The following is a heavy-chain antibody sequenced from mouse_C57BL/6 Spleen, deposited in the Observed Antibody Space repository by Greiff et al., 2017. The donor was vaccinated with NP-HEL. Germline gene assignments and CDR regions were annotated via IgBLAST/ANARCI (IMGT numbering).Heavy chain of an antibody. Sequence: EVKLMESGGGLVKPGGSLKLSCAASGFTFSDYGMHWVRQAPEKGLEWVAYISSGSSTIYYADTVKGRFTISRDNAKNTLFLQMTSLRSEDTAMYYCARRRWSGAMDYWGQGTSVTVSS. D-gene: IGHD2-3*01. J-gene: IGHJ4*01. CDR3: ARRRWSGAMDY. CDR1: GFTFSDYG. CDR2: ISSGSSTI. V-gene: IGHV5-17*01.